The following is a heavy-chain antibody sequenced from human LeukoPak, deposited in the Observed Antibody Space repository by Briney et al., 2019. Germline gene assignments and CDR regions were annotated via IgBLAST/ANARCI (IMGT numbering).Heavy chain of an antibody. V-gene: IGHV3-73*01. CDR1: GFTVSGSA. CDR2: VRSKGYNYAT. Sequence: GGSLRLSCAASGFTVSGSAMHWVRQASGKGLEWLGRVRSKGYNYATAYGASVKDRFIISRDDSKSTAYLRMSSLKSEDTAVYYCATLGETSGWYPDHWGQGTLSPFPQ. J-gene: IGHJ4*02. CDR3: ATLGETSGWYPDH. D-gene: IGHD6-19*01.